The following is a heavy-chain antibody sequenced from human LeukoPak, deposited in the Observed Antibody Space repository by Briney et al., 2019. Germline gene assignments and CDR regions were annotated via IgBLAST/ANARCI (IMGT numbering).Heavy chain of an antibody. Sequence: GGSLRLSCAASGFTFSSYAMTRVRQAPGKGLEWVSAFSATDGSAQYAESVEGRFTISRDNSKNTLFLQMNSLGAEDTAVYYCARAKIAAAGTGAFDVWGQGTLVTVSS. D-gene: IGHD6-13*01. CDR3: ARAKIAAAGTGAFDV. CDR2: FSATDGSA. CDR1: GFTFSSYA. V-gene: IGHV3-23*01. J-gene: IGHJ3*01.